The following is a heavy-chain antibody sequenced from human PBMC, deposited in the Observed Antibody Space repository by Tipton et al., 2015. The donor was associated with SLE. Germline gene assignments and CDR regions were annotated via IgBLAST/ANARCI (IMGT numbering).Heavy chain of an antibody. V-gene: IGHV1-2*02. CDR3: AIGKLVPAARIGF. D-gene: IGHD2-2*01. Sequence: QLVQSGAEVKKPGASVKVSCKASGYTFAGYYIYWVRQAPGQGLEWMGWIKPNGGGTTYAQDFQGRVTMTTDTSISTAYLELRRLTSDDTGTFFCAIGKLVPAARIGFCGQGTLVTFSS. J-gene: IGHJ4*02. CDR2: IKPNGGGT. CDR1: GYTFAGYY.